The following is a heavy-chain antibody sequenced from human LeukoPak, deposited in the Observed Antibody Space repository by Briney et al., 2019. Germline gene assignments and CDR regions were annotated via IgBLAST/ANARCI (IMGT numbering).Heavy chain of an antibody. CDR1: GYIFTTYG. CDR3: ARVNDDFWSGYSVNWFDP. V-gene: IGHV1-2*02. CDR2: INPNSGGT. D-gene: IGHD3-3*01. J-gene: IGHJ5*02. Sequence: ASVKVSCKASGYIFTTYGISWVRQAPGQGLEWMGWINPNSGGTNYAQKFQGRVTMTRDTSISTAYMELSRLRSDDTAVYYCARVNDDFWSGYSVNWFDPWGQGTLVTVSS.